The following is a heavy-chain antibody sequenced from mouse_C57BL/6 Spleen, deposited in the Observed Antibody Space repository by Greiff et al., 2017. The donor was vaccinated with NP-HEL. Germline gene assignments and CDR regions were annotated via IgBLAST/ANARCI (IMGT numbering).Heavy chain of an antibody. J-gene: IGHJ4*01. CDR2: IDPSDSYT. D-gene: IGHD1-1*01. CDR1: GYTFTSYW. Sequence: QVQLKQPGAELVKPGASVKLSCKASGYTFTSYWMQWVKQRPGQGLEWIGEIDPSDSYTNYNQKFKGKATLTVDTSSSTAYMQLSSLTSEDSAVYYCASPSGSSFGGAMDYWGQGTSVTVSS. V-gene: IGHV1-50*01. CDR3: ASPSGSSFGGAMDY.